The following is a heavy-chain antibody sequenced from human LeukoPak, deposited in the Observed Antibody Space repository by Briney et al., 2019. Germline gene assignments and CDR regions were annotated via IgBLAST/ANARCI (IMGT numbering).Heavy chain of an antibody. CDR3: ARLPTVTFFDY. CDR2: IYCSGST. Sequence: SETLSLTCTVSGGSISSSSYYWGWIRQPPGKGLEWIGSIYCSGSTYHNPSLKSRVTISVDTSKNQFSLRLSSVTAADTAVYYCARLPTVTFFDYWGQGTLVTVSS. CDR1: GGSISSSSYY. D-gene: IGHD4-17*01. J-gene: IGHJ4*02. V-gene: IGHV4-39*01.